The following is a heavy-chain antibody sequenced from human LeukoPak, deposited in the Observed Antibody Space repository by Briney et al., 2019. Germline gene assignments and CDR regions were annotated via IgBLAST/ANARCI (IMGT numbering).Heavy chain of an antibody. CDR1: GDSVSSNSAA. V-gene: IGHV6-1*01. Sequence: SQTLSLTCAISGDSVSSNSAAWNWIRQSPSRGLEWLGRTYYRSKWYNDYAVSVKSRITINPDTSKNQFSLQLNSVTPEDTAVYYCARGVIYDSSGNDVFDIWGQGTMVPVSS. J-gene: IGHJ3*02. D-gene: IGHD3-22*01. CDR2: TYYRSKWYN. CDR3: ARGVIYDSSGNDVFDI.